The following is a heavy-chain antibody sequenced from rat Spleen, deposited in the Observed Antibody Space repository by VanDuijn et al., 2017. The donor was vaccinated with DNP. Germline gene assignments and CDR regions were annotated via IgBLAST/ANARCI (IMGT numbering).Heavy chain of an antibody. CDR1: GYSITSNY. CDR3: ARPDN. CDR2: INYSGST. J-gene: IGHJ2*01. V-gene: IGHV3-1*01. Sequence: EVQLQESGSGLVKPSQSLSLTCSVTGYSITSNYWGWIRQFPGNKMEYIGHINYSGSTGYNPSLKSRISITRDTSKNHFFLHLNSVTSEDTATYYCARPDNWGQGVMVTVSA.